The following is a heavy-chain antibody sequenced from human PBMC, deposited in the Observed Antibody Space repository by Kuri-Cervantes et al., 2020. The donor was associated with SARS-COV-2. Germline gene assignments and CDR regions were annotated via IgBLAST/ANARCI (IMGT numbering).Heavy chain of an antibody. J-gene: IGHJ3*02. CDR1: GDSITSSSYY. V-gene: IGHV4-39*01. Sequence: GSLRLSCTVSGDSITSSSYYWGWIRQPPGKGLEWIGNIYNSGSTYYNPSLKSRVTISVDTSKKQFSLKLSSVTAADTAMYYCVTGLPRSGWDGEDAFDIWGQGTMVTVSS. D-gene: IGHD6-19*01. CDR3: VTGLPRSGWDGEDAFDI. CDR2: IYNSGST.